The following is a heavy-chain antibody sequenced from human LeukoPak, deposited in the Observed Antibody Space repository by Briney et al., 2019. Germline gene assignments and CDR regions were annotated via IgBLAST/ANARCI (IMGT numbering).Heavy chain of an antibody. Sequence: GASAKVSCKASTYTFTRYGISWVRQAPGQGLEWMGWISGYNGNTNYAQKFLGRVSMTADTATSTAYMELRSLTSDDTAMYYCARSGRGTYYYFDLWGQGTLVTVSS. CDR1: TYTFTRYG. D-gene: IGHD5-12*01. CDR3: ARSGRGTYYYFDL. CDR2: ISGYNGNT. V-gene: IGHV1-18*01. J-gene: IGHJ4*02.